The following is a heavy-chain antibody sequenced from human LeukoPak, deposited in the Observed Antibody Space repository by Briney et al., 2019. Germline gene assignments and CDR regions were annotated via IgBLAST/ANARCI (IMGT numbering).Heavy chain of an antibody. CDR3: ARVVIKSWFDP. Sequence: SETLSVTCTVSGGSISSYYWSWIRQPPGKGLEWIGYIYYSGSTNYNPSLKSRVTISVDTSKNQFSLKLSSVTAADTAVYYCARVVIKSWFDPWGQGTLVTVSS. CDR2: IYYSGST. D-gene: IGHD3-16*02. V-gene: IGHV4-59*01. CDR1: GGSISSYY. J-gene: IGHJ5*02.